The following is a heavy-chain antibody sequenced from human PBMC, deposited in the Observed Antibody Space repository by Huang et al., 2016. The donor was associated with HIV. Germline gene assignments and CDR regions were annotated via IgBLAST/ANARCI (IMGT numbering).Heavy chain of an antibody. CDR1: GESLGTYY. Sequence: QVQLQQWGAGLLKPSETLALTCAVYGESLGTYYWAWIRRPPGKGLQWLGEVNDGGDINYNPSLESRVTISVDTSRNQVSLTLTSMTAADTATYYCARRFRVAATRKWFDPWGQGTLVIVSS. V-gene: IGHV4-34*01. CDR2: VNDGGDI. D-gene: IGHD3-10*01. J-gene: IGHJ5*02. CDR3: ARRFRVAATRKWFDP.